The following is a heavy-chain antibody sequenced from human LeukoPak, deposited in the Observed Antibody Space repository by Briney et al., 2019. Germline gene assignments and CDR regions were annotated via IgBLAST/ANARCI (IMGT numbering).Heavy chain of an antibody. J-gene: IGHJ6*03. CDR1: GGSFSGYY. D-gene: IGHD3-10*01. Sequence: SETLSLTCAVYGGSFSGYYWSWIRQPPGKGLEWIGEINQSGSTNYNPSLKSRVTISGDTSNNQFSLKLTSVTAADTAVYYCARRTRGGGEPYYYYYMDVWGKGTTVTVSS. V-gene: IGHV4-34*01. CDR3: ARRTRGGGEPYYYYYMDV. CDR2: INQSGST.